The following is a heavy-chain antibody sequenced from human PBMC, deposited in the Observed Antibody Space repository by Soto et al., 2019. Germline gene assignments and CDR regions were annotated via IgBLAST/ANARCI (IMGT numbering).Heavy chain of an antibody. V-gene: IGHV1-18*01. Sequence: ASVKASCKVFGYTFSSYGLRWVRQAPGQGLEWMGWVSPYNGNTYYAPGLQGRVTMTTDTSTSTAYMEVRSLTSDDTAVYYCARDKGYGFGWSSSSGMDVWGQGTTVTVSS. CDR3: ARDKGYGFGWSSSSGMDV. CDR1: GYTFSSYG. CDR2: VSPYNGNT. D-gene: IGHD5-18*01. J-gene: IGHJ6*02.